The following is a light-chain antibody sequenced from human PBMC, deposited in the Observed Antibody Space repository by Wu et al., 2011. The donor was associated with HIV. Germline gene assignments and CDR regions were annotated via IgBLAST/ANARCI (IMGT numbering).Light chain of an antibody. V-gene: IGKV3-20*01. CDR3: QRYGSSPYT. J-gene: IGKJ2*01. Sequence: GERATLSCKASQSITKYLAWYQQKPGQAPRLLIYDASNRAAGIPVRFSGSGSGTDFTLTISRLEPEDFTVYYCQRYGSSPYTFGQGTKLEIK. CDR1: QSITKY. CDR2: DAS.